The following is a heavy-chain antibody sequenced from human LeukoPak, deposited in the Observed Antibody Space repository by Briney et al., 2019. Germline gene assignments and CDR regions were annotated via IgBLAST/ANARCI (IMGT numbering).Heavy chain of an antibody. CDR1: GGSISSYY. D-gene: IGHD4-23*01. Sequence: SETLSLTCTVSGGSISSYYWSWIRQPPGRGLEWIGYIYFTGSTNYNPSLRSRVTISVDTSNNQFSLRLTSVTAADTAVYYCARGTTVVTPWFDPWGQGTLVTVSS. J-gene: IGHJ5*02. CDR3: ARGTTVVTPWFDP. V-gene: IGHV4-59*01. CDR2: IYFTGST.